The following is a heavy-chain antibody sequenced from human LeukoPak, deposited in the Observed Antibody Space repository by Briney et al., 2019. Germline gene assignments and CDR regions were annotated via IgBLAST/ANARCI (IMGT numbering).Heavy chain of an antibody. CDR1: GYSFTSYW. CDR2: IYPGDSDT. J-gene: IGHJ4*02. D-gene: IGHD5-24*01. V-gene: IGHV5-51*01. Sequence: RGESLKISCKGSGYSFTSYWIGWVRQLPGKGLEWMGIIYPGDSDTRYSPSFQGQVTISADKSISTAYLHWSSLKASDTAMYYCARPGRDGYNFYYFDYWGQGTLVTVSS. CDR3: ARPGRDGYNFYYFDY.